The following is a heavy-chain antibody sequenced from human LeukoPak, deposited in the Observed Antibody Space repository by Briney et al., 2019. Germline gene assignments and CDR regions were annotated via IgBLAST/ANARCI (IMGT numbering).Heavy chain of an antibody. CDR3: TRYDYYDSSGYSNETRPVDY. CDR1: GFTFSGSA. J-gene: IGHJ4*02. V-gene: IGHV3-73*01. CDR2: IRSKANSYAT. Sequence: PGGSLRLSCAASGFTFSGSAMHWVRQASGKGLEWVGRIRSKANSYATAYAASVKGRFTISRDDSKNTAYLQMNSLKTEDTAVYYCTRYDYYDSSGYSNETRPVDYWGQGTLVTVSS. D-gene: IGHD3-22*01.